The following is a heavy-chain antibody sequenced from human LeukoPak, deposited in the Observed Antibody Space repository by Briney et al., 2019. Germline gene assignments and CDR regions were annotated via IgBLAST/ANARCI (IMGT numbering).Heavy chain of an antibody. V-gene: IGHV3-13*01. J-gene: IGHJ3*02. D-gene: IGHD1-26*01. CDR1: GFTFSSYD. CDR2: IGTAGDT. Sequence: GGSLRLSCGASGFTFSSYDKHWVRHATGKGLEWVSAIGTAGDTYYPGSVKGRFTISRENAKNSLYLQMNSLRAGDTAVYYCAREGAATGAFDIWGQGTMVTVSS. CDR3: AREGAATGAFDI.